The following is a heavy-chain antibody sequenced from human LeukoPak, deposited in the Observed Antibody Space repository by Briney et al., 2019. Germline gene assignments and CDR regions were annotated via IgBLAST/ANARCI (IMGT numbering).Heavy chain of an antibody. V-gene: IGHV4-34*01. CDR2: INHSGST. Sequence: SDTLSLTCAVYGGSFSGYYWSWIRQPPGKGLEWIGEINHSGSTNYNPSLRGRVTISVDTSKKQFSLKLSCGTAADTAVYYCSKLGLYDSSGYTNDYWGQGTLVTVSS. J-gene: IGHJ4*02. D-gene: IGHD3-22*01. CDR1: GGSFSGYY. CDR3: SKLGLYDSSGYTNDY.